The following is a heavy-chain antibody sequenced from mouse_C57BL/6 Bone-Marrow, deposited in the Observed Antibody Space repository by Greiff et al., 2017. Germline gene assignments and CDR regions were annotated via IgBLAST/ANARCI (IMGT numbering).Heavy chain of an antibody. V-gene: IGHV1-18*01. J-gene: IGHJ4*01. CDR3: ARGNDGYLYYYAMDY. Sequence: VQLQQSGPELVKPGASVKIPCKASGYTFTDYNMDWVKQSHGKSLEWIGDINPNNGGTIYNQKFKGKATLTVDKSSSTVYMELRSLTSEDTAVYYCARGNDGYLYYYAMDYWGQGTSVTVSS. CDR1: GYTFTDYN. D-gene: IGHD2-3*01. CDR2: INPNNGGT.